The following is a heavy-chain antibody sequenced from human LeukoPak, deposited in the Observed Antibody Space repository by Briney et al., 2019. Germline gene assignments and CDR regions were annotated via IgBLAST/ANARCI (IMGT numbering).Heavy chain of an antibody. Sequence: SETMSLACTVYGGSISSHYWSWIRQLPGKGLEWIGYIYYSGSTNYNPSLKSRVTISVDTSKNQFSLKLSSVTAADTAVYYCARGILTGYYLEPGFDYWGQGTLVTVSS. CDR1: GGSISSHY. CDR3: ARGILTGYYLEPGFDY. CDR2: IYYSGST. J-gene: IGHJ4*02. D-gene: IGHD3-9*01. V-gene: IGHV4-59*11.